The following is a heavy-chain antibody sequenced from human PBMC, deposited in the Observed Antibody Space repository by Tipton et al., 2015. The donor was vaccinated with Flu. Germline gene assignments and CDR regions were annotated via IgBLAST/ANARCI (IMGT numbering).Heavy chain of an antibody. CDR2: IDHSGTT. CDR1: GYSISSGYY. V-gene: IGHV4-38-2*02. Sequence: GLVKPSETLSLTCTVSGYSISSGYYWGWIRQPPGKGLEWIGSIDHSGTTYYNPSLKSRVTISVDTSKTQFSLNVTSVTAADTAVYYCATLAITALYDFDYWGQGTLVTVSS. CDR3: ATLAITALYDFDY. D-gene: IGHD1-20*01. J-gene: IGHJ4*02.